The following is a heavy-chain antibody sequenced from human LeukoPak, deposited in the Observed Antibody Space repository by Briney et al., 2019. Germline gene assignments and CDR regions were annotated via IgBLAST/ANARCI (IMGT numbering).Heavy chain of an antibody. CDR3: ASHDYKDYYYYGMDV. CDR2: IIPIFGTA. V-gene: IGHV1-69*01. CDR1: GGTFSSYA. J-gene: IGHJ6*02. D-gene: IGHD4-11*01. Sequence: SVQVSCKASGGTFSSYAISWVRQAPGQGLEWMGGIIPIFGTANYAQKFQGRVTITADESTSTAYMELSSLRSEDTAVYYCASHDYKDYYYYGMDVWGQGTMVTVSS.